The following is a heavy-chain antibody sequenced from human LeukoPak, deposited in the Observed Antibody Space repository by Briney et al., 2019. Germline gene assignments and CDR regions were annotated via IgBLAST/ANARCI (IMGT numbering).Heavy chain of an antibody. CDR1: GYTFTGYY. CDR3: ARTWDIVVVPAASVFDP. Sequence: VASVKVSCKASGYTFTGYYMHWVRQAPGQGLEWMGWINPNSGGTNYAQKFQGRVTMTRDTSISTAYMELSRLRSDDTAVYYCARTWDIVVVPAASVFDPWGQGTLVTVSS. CDR2: INPNSGGT. D-gene: IGHD2-2*01. V-gene: IGHV1-2*02. J-gene: IGHJ5*02.